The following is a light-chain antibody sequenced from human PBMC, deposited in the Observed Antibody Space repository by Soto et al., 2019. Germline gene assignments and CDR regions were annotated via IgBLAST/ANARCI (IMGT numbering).Light chain of an antibody. CDR1: QSVNSN. CDR3: QQYNNWPVT. V-gene: IGKV3-15*01. J-gene: IGKJ4*01. CDR2: AAY. Sequence: EILMTQSPATLSVYPGERATLSCWANQSVNSNLAWYQHKPGQAPRLLIFAAYTRATGIPARFSGSGSATQFTLTISGLQSEDFALYYCQQYNNWPVTFGGGTKVEIK.